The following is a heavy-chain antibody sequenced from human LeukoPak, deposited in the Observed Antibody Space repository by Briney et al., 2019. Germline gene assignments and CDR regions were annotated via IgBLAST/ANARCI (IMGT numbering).Heavy chain of an antibody. V-gene: IGHV3-23*01. CDR1: GFTFSSYS. Sequence: GASLRLSCAASGFTFSSYSMSWVRQAPGEGLEWVSTLSGSGITTYYADSVKGRFTISRDNSKNTLYLQMNSLRAEDTAVYYCAKGIYSSGWSYFDYWGHGTLVTVSS. D-gene: IGHD6-19*01. J-gene: IGHJ4*01. CDR3: AKGIYSSGWSYFDY. CDR2: LSGSGITT.